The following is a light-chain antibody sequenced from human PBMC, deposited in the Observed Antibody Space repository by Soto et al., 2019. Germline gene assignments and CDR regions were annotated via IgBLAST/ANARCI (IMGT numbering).Light chain of an antibody. V-gene: IGLV6-57*01. J-gene: IGLJ3*02. Sequence: NFMLTQPHSVSESPGKTVIISCTRSSGSIASNYVQWYQQRPGRSPTTVIYEVNQRPSGVPVRFSGSIDSSSNSASLTISGLETEDEADYFCQSYDATNQVFGGGTKLTVL. CDR1: SGSIASNY. CDR2: EVN. CDR3: QSYDATNQV.